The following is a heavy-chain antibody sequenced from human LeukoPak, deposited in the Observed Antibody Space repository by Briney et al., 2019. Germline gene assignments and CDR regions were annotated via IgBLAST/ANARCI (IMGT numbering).Heavy chain of an antibody. J-gene: IGHJ6*03. CDR2: ISYDGSNK. CDR3: ASGYSSSGLGYYYYMDV. V-gene: IGHV3-30*04. Sequence: GGSLRLSCAASGFTFSSYAMHWVRQAPGKGLEWVAVISYDGSNKYYADSVKGRFTISRDNSKNTLYLQMNSLRAEDTAVYYCASGYSSSGLGYYYYMDVWGKGTTVTVSS. CDR1: GFTFSSYA. D-gene: IGHD6-13*01.